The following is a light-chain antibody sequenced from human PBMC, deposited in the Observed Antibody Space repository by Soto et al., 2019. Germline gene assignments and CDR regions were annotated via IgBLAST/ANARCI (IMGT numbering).Light chain of an antibody. CDR1: QSISNY. J-gene: IGKJ4*01. Sequence: EPVLTQSPATLSLSPGERATLSCRASQSISNYLAWYQHRRGQAPRLLIYETFKRVAGTPSRFSGSGSGTDFTLTISGLEPEDVAVYYCQHRSTWPLDFGGGTRVEIK. CDR3: QHRSTWPLD. CDR2: ETF. V-gene: IGKV3-11*01.